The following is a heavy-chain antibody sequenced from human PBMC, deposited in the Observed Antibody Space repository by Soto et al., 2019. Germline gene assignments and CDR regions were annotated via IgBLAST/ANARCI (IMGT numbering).Heavy chain of an antibody. CDR3: ARSGYSYGRNYYYGMDV. Sequence: ASVKVSCKASGYTFTGYYMHWVRQAPGQGLEWVGWINPNSGGTNYAQKFQGWVTMTRDTSISTAYMELSRLRSDDTAVYYCARSGYSYGRNYYYGMDVWGQGTTVTVSS. V-gene: IGHV1-2*04. CDR1: GYTFTGYY. D-gene: IGHD5-18*01. J-gene: IGHJ6*02. CDR2: INPNSGGT.